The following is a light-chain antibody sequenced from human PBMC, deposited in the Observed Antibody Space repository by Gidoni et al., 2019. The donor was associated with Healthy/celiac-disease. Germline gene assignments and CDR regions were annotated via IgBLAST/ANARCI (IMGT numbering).Light chain of an antibody. CDR2: GAS. CDR3: QQYNTWPPKWT. J-gene: IGKJ1*01. V-gene: IGKV3-15*01. CDR1: QSVSRN. Sequence: EIVMTQSPATLSVSPGERATPSCRASQSVSRNLAWYQQTPGQAPRLRIYGASTRATGIPARFSGSGSGTEFTLTISSLQSEDFAVYYCQQYNTWPPKWTFGQGTKVEIK.